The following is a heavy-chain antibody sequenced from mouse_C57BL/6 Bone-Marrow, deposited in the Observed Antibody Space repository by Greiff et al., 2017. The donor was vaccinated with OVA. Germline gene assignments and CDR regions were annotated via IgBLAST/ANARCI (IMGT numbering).Heavy chain of an antibody. CDR2: INPNNGGT. J-gene: IGHJ4*01. Sequence: VQLQQSGPELVKPGASVKMSCKASGYTFTDYNMHWVKQSHGKSLEWIGYINPNNGGTSYNQKFKGKATLTVNKSSSTAYMELRSLTSEDSAVYYCARFGYPHYYAMDYWGQGTSVTVSS. V-gene: IGHV1-22*01. CDR1: GYTFTDYN. D-gene: IGHD2-2*01. CDR3: ARFGYPHYYAMDY.